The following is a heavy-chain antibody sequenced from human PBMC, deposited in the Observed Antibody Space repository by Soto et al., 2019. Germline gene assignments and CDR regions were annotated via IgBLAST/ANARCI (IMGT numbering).Heavy chain of an antibody. CDR1: GGSFSGYY. Sequence: LETLSLTCAVYGGSFSGYYWSWIRQPPGKGLEWIGEINHSGSTNYNPSLKSRVTISVDTSKNQFSLKLSSVTAADTAVYYCARGTITMVRGVIIPGFYWFDPLGPGNPGHRLL. D-gene: IGHD3-10*01. CDR2: INHSGST. J-gene: IGHJ5*02. CDR3: ARGTITMVRGVIIPGFYWFDP. V-gene: IGHV4-34*01.